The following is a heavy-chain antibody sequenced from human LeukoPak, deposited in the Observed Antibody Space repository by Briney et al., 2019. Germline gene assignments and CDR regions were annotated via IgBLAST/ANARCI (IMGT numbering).Heavy chain of an antibody. J-gene: IGHJ4*02. V-gene: IGHV1-2*02. D-gene: IGHD3-3*02. CDR1: GYTFTGYY. Sequence: ASVKVSCKASGYTFTGYYMHWVRQAPGQGLEWMGWINPNSGGTIYAQKFQGRVTMTRDTSISTAYMERSRRRSDDTAVYYCARVKTISPLDYWGQGTLVTVSS. CDR3: ARVKTISPLDY. CDR2: INPNSGGT.